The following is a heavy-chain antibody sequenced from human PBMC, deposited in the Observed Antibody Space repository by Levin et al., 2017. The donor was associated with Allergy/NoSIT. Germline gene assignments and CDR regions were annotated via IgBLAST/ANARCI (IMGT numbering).Heavy chain of an antibody. D-gene: IGHD3-22*01. Sequence: PGESLKISCTASGFTFGDYPMNWVRQAPGKGLEWVGFIRTKDNGGTTEYAASVRGRFTISRDDSTSTVYLHMNSLKAEDTAVYYCTRVQVLIREDYWGQGTLVTVSS. CDR2: IRTKDNGGTT. V-gene: IGHV3-49*04. CDR1: GFTFGDYP. CDR3: TRVQVLIREDY. J-gene: IGHJ4*02.